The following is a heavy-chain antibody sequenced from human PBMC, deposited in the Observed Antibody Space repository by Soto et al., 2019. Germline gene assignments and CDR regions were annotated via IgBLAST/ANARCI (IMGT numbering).Heavy chain of an antibody. CDR2: IYYSGST. CDR1: GGSIISCGYY. V-gene: IGHV4-31*03. Sequence: SETLSLTCTVSGGSIISCGYYWSWIRQHPGKGLEWIGYIYYSGSTYYNPSLKSRVTISVDTSKNQFSLKLSSVTAADTAVYYCAIGAICGVARPFDYWGQGTLVIVSS. D-gene: IGHD3-3*01. J-gene: IGHJ4*02. CDR3: AIGAICGVARPFDY.